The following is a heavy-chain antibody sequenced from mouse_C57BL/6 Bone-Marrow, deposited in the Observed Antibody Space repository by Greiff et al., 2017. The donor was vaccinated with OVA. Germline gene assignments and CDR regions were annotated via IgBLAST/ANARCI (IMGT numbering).Heavy chain of an antibody. D-gene: IGHD4-1*01. CDR2: INPSNGGT. J-gene: IGHJ4*01. Sequence: QVQLQQSGTELVKPGASVKLSCKASGYTFTSYWMHWVKQRPGQGLEWIGNINPSNGGTNYNEKFKSKATLTVDKSSSTAYMQLSSLTSEDSAVYYGARENPMGLLQYAMDYWGQGTSVTVSS. CDR1: GYTFTSYW. CDR3: ARENPMGLLQYAMDY. V-gene: IGHV1-53*01.